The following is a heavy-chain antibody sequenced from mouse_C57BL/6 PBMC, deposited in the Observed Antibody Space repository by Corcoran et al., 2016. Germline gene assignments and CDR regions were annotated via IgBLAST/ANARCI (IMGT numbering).Heavy chain of an antibody. Sequence: QIQLVQSGPELKKPGETVKISCKASGCTFTTYGLNWGKPAPGKGLKWMGWMNTYSGVPTYADDFKGRFAFSLETSASTAYLQINNLKNEETATFFCARPDYYAMDYWGQGTSVTVSS. CDR3: ARPDYYAMDY. CDR1: GCTFTTYG. V-gene: IGHV9-3*01. J-gene: IGHJ4*01. CDR2: MNTYSGVP.